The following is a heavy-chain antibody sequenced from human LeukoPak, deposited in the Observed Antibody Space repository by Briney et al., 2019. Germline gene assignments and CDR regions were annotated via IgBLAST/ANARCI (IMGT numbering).Heavy chain of an antibody. V-gene: IGHV3-64*01. CDR3: AGSRSVGLDY. CDR2: ISSDGGST. Sequence: GGSLRLSCAVSGLTFSSYAMHWVRQAPGKGLECVSDISSDGGSTFYANSVKGRFTISRDNSKNTLYPQMGSLTTEDMAVYYCAGSRSVGLDYWGQGTLVTVSS. D-gene: IGHD1-26*01. J-gene: IGHJ4*02. CDR1: GLTFSSYA.